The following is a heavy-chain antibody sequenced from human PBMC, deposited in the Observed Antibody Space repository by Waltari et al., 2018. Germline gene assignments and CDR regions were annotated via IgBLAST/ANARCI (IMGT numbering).Heavy chain of an antibody. CDR1: GFTVSSNY. CDR3: ARDRYGDDHFDY. J-gene: IGHJ4*02. CDR2: IYGGGST. Sequence: EVQLVESGGGLIQPGGSLRLSCAASGFTVSSNYMSWVRQAPGKGLEWVSVIYGGGSTYYADSVKGRFTISRDNSKNTLYLQMNSLRAEDTAVYYCARDRYGDDHFDYWGQGTLVTVSS. V-gene: IGHV3-53*01. D-gene: IGHD4-17*01.